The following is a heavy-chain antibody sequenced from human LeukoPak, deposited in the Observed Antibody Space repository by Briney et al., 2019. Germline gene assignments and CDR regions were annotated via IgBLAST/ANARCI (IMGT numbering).Heavy chain of an antibody. J-gene: IGHJ4*02. D-gene: IGHD6-19*01. CDR3: AKDNSEWAVAVFPFDY. CDR1: GFTFSSYA. CDR2: ISGSGGST. Sequence: GGSLRLSCAAPGFTFSSYAMSWDRQAPGKGLEWVSAISGSGGSTYYADSVKGRFTISRDNSKNTLYLQMNSLRAEDTAVYYCAKDNSEWAVAVFPFDYWGQGTLVTVSS. V-gene: IGHV3-23*01.